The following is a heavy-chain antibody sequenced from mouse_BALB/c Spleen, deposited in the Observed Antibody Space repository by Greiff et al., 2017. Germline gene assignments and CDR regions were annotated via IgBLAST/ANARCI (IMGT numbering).Heavy chain of an antibody. CDR1: GFTFSSYA. Sequence: EVKLVESGGGLVKPGGSLKLSCAASGFTFSSYAMSWVRQTPEKRLEWVASISSGGSTYYPDSVKGRFTISRDNDRTILYLQMSSLRSEDTAMYYCARGKITTEVWFAYWGQGTLVTVSA. CDR3: ARGKITTEVWFAY. CDR2: ISSGGST. V-gene: IGHV5-6-5*01. J-gene: IGHJ3*01. D-gene: IGHD2-4*01.